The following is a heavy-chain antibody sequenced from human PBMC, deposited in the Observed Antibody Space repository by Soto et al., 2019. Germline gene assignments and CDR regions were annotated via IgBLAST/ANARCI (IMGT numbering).Heavy chain of an antibody. V-gene: IGHV3-23*01. CDR1: GFTFSSYA. D-gene: IGHD6-6*01. Sequence: GGSLRLSCAASGFTFSSYAMSWVRQAPGKGLEWVSAISGSGGGTYYADSVKGRFTISRDNSKNTLYLQMNSLRVEDTALYYCAKDPASIGDRPRFDPWGQGTLVTVSS. CDR2: ISGSGGGT. J-gene: IGHJ5*02. CDR3: AKDPASIGDRPRFDP.